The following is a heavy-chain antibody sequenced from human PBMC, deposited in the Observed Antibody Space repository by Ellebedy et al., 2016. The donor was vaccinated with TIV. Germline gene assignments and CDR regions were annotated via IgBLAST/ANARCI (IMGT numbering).Heavy chain of an antibody. CDR3: ARGGGSGSSDY. J-gene: IGHJ4*02. V-gene: IGHV3-30*03. D-gene: IGHD3-10*01. Sequence: GGSLRLXCVASGFTFRSHGIYWVRQAPGKGLEWVAVISSDGSNKYYADSVKGRFTISRDNSKNTLYLQMNSLRTDDMAVYYCARGGGSGSSDYWGQGTLVTVSS. CDR2: ISSDGSNK. CDR1: GFTFRSHG.